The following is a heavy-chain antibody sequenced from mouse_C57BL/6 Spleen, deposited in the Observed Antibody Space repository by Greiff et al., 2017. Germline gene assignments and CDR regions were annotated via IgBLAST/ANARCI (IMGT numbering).Heavy chain of an antibody. Sequence: QVHVKQSGAELARPGASVKLSCKASGYTFTSYGISWVKQRTGQGLEWIGEIYPRSGNTYYNEKFKGKATLTADKSSSTAYMELRSLTSEDSAVYFCARPIYDGYYGYFDYWGQGTTLTVSS. CDR3: ARPIYDGYYGYFDY. V-gene: IGHV1-81*01. CDR1: GYTFTSYG. J-gene: IGHJ2*01. D-gene: IGHD2-3*01. CDR2: IYPRSGNT.